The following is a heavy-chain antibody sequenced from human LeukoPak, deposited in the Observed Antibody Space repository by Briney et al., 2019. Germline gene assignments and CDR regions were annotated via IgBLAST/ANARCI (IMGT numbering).Heavy chain of an antibody. Sequence: GGSLRLSCAASGFTFRSYAMSWVRQAPGKGLEWVSVISGSGGSTYYADSVKGRFTISRDNAKNSLFLQLNSLRAEDTAVYYCARGPYYYGPETYQYFDYWGHGILVTVSS. D-gene: IGHD3-10*01. V-gene: IGHV3-23*01. CDR1: GFTFRSYA. J-gene: IGHJ4*01. CDR2: ISGSGGST. CDR3: ARGPYYYGPETYQYFDY.